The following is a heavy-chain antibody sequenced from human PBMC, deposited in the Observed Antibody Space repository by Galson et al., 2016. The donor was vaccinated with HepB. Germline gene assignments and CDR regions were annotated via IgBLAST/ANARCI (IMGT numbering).Heavy chain of an antibody. CDR1: GFTFSSYW. V-gene: IGHV3-74*01. CDR2: INSDGSST. J-gene: IGHJ4*02. D-gene: IGHD3-16*01. Sequence: LRLSCAASGFTFSSYWMYWVRQAPGKGLMWVSRINSDGSSTNYADSVKGRFTISRDNAKNTLYLQMNSLRAEDTAVYYCTRDPPHFWGLEFDYWGQGTLVTVSS. CDR3: TRDPPHFWGLEFDY.